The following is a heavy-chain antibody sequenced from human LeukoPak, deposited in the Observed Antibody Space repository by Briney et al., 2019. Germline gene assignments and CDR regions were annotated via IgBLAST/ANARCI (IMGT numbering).Heavy chain of an antibody. CDR2: INHSGST. Sequence: PSETLSLTCAVYGGSFSGYYWSWIRQPPGKGLEWIGEINHSGSTNYNPSLKSRVTISVDTSKNQFSLKLSSVTAADTVVYYCAREGEGDPTTFVAFDIWGQGTMVTVSS. CDR1: GGSFSGYY. CDR3: AREGEGDPTTFVAFDI. D-gene: IGHD2-21*02. J-gene: IGHJ3*02. V-gene: IGHV4-34*01.